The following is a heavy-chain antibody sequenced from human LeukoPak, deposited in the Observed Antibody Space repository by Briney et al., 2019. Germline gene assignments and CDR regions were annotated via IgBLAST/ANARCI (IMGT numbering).Heavy chain of an antibody. D-gene: IGHD6-6*01. V-gene: IGHV4-34*01. CDR3: ARVRVAARPFNWFDP. CDR2: INHSGTT. J-gene: IGHJ5*02. CDR1: GGSLNAYY. Sequence: SETLSLTCTVYGGSLNAYYWSWIRQPPGKGLEWIGEINHSGTTNYNPSLKSRVTISVDASKNQFSLKLRSVTAADTAMYYCARVRVAARPFNWFDPWGQGTLVTVSS.